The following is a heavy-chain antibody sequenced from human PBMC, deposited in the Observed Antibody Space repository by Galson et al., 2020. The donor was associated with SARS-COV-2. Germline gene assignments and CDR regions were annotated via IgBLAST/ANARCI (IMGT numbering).Heavy chain of an antibody. J-gene: IGHJ4*02. CDR2: IYSGGTR. D-gene: IGHD2-21*01. CDR1: GFSVSSNY. CDR3: ARNTCRGACFSGYYVDY. V-gene: IGHV3-53*01. Sequence: GESLKISCAASGFSVSSNYMNWVRQDPGKGLEWVSAIYSGGTRYNTDSVKRRFTVSRDNSKNKLNLQMSSLRAEDTAVYDCARNTCRGACFSGYYVDYWGQGTLVTVAS.